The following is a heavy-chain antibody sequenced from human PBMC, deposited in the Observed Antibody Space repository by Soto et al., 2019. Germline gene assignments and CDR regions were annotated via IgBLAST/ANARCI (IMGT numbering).Heavy chain of an antibody. CDR1: GYTFTNYY. D-gene: IGHD3-22*01. CDR2: INPSGGRT. CDR3: ARDAGSDYYDRSVYPTYYFDF. V-gene: IGHV1-46*04. Sequence: QVQLVQSGAEVKKPGASVKVSCKASGYTFTNYYIHWVRQAPGQGLEWMGMINPSGGRTNSAQRLQARVMMTGNLSTTTIYMELSSLKSEDTAVYYCARDAGSDYYDRSVYPTYYFDFWGQGPLVTVSS. J-gene: IGHJ4*02.